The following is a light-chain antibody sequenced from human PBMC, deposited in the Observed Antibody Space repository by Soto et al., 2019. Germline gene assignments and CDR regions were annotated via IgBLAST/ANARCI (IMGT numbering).Light chain of an antibody. CDR2: SND. CDR1: ASNIGTYA. J-gene: IGLJ3*02. Sequence: QSVLTQPPSASGAPGQRVTISCFGSASNIGTYAVNWYQQLPGTAPKLLIYSNDRRPSGVPDRFSGSKSGTSASLAISGLQSDDEADYYCASWDDSVNGRVFGGGTKLTVL. CDR3: ASWDDSVNGRV. V-gene: IGLV1-44*01.